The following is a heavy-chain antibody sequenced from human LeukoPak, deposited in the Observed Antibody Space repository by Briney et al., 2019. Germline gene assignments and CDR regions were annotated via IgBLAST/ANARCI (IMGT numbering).Heavy chain of an antibody. J-gene: IGHJ4*02. CDR3: ARGGGYCSGGSCYRYYFDY. CDR1: GNSVSSYH. CDR2: IYYSGNT. Sequence: SETLSLTCTVSGNSVSSYHWSWIRQPPGKGLEWIGYIYYSGNTNYNPSLKRRVTISVDTSRNQFSLKLSSVTAADTAVYYCARGGGYCSGGSCYRYYFDYWGQGTLVTVSS. V-gene: IGHV4-59*02. D-gene: IGHD2-15*01.